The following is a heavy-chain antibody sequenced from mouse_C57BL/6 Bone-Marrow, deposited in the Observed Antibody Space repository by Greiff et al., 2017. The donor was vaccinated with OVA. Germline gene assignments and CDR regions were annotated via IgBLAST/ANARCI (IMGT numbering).Heavy chain of an antibody. CDR2: IEPETGGT. Sequence: VQLQQSGAELVRPGASVTLSCTASGYTFTDYEMHWVKQTPVHGLEWIGAIEPETGGTAYNQKFKGKAILTADKSSSTAYIELRSLTSEDSAVYYCTDSRPYAYGGRGTLVTVSA. J-gene: IGHJ3*01. V-gene: IGHV1-15*01. D-gene: IGHD2-12*01. CDR3: TDSRPYAY. CDR1: GYTFTDYE.